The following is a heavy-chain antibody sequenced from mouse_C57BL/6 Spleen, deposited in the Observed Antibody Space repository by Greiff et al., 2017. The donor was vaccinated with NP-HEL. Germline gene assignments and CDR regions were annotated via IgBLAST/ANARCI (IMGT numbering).Heavy chain of an antibody. Sequence: EVQLQESGGDLVKPGGSLKLSCAASGFTFSSYGMSWVRQTPDKRLEWVATISSGGSYTYYPDSVKGRFTISRDNAKNTLYLQMSSLKSEDTAMYYCARQDYGMDYWGQGTSVTVSS. CDR2: ISSGGSYT. D-gene: IGHD2-4*01. V-gene: IGHV5-6*01. CDR3: ARQDYGMDY. CDR1: GFTFSSYG. J-gene: IGHJ4*01.